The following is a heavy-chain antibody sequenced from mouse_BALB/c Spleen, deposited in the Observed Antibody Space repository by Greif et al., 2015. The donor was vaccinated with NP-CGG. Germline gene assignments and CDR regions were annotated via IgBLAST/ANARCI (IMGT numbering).Heavy chain of an antibody. CDR1: GFTFSSYA. CDR2: ISSGGSYT. J-gene: IGHJ4*01. CDR3: ARQYDAMDY. V-gene: IGHV5-9-3*01. Sequence: VQLKDSGGGLVKPGGSLKLSCAASGFTFSSYAMSWVRQTPEKRLEWVATISSGGSYTYYPDSVKGRFTISRDNAKNTLHLQMSSLRSEDTAMYYCARQYDAMDYWGQGTSVTVSS.